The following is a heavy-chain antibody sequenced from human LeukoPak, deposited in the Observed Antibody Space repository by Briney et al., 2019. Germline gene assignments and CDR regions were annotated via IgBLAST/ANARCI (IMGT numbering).Heavy chain of an antibody. V-gene: IGHV1-8*02. CDR2: MNPNSGNT. CDR1: GYTFTGYY. Sequence: GASVKVSCKASGYTFTGYYMHWVRQAPGQGLEWMGWMNPNSGNTGYAQKFQGRVTMTRNTSLSTAYMELSSLRSEDTAVYYCARGPNYYYGSGNWFDPWGQGTLVTVSS. CDR3: ARGPNYYYGSGNWFDP. J-gene: IGHJ5*02. D-gene: IGHD3-10*01.